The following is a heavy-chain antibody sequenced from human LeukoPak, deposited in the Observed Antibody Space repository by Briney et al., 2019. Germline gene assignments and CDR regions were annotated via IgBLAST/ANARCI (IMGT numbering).Heavy chain of an antibody. CDR3: ARDDPVGFPVGFDY. CDR1: GYTFTTYA. D-gene: IGHD1-26*01. V-gene: IGHV1-18*01. CDR2: ISAYNGNT. J-gene: IGHJ4*02. Sequence: VASVKVSCKASGYTFTTYAMHWVRQAPGQGLEWMGWISAYNGNTNYAQKFQGRVTMTTDTSTSTAHMELRSLRSGDTAVYYCARDDPVGFPVGFDYWGQGTLVTVSS.